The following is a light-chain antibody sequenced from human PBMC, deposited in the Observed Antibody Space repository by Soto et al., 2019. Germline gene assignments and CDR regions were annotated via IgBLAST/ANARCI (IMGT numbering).Light chain of an antibody. Sequence: LTQPPSASGSPGQSVTISCTGTSSDIGIFNYVSWYQQHPGKAPKLMIYDVSNRPSGVSDRFSGSKSGNTASLTISGLQTEDEADYYCSSYTNTTTSFATGTKVTVL. V-gene: IGLV2-14*01. J-gene: IGLJ1*01. CDR1: SSDIGIFNY. CDR3: SSYTNTTTS. CDR2: DVS.